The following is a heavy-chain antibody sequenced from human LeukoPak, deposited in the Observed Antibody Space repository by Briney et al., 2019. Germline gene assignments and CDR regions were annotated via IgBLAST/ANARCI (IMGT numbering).Heavy chain of an antibody. CDR2: IRTRSSYT. V-gene: IGHV3-11*03. CDR3: ARGRTYGSGSYTLFDY. J-gene: IGHJ4*02. D-gene: IGHD3-10*01. CDR1: GFTFSGYS. Sequence: GGSLRLSCAASGFTFSGYSMSGIRQATGKGVEGVSHIRTRSSYTIHSHPRKGRFTIPKDNAERSLFLQMNSLRGEDSAVYYCARGRTYGSGSYTLFDYWGQGTLVTVSS.